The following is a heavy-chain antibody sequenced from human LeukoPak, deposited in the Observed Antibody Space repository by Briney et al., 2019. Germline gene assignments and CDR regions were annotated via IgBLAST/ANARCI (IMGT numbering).Heavy chain of an antibody. J-gene: IGHJ3*02. CDR3: AKVSVWLGFGAFDI. Sequence: GGPLRLSCAASGFTFNNFAMSWVRQAPGKGLEWVSDISGVGGSTYYADSVKGRFTISRDNSRNTLSLQMNSLRAEDTAVYYCAKVSVWLGFGAFDIWGQGTMVTVSS. CDR2: ISGVGGST. V-gene: IGHV3-23*01. D-gene: IGHD3-10*01. CDR1: GFTFNNFA.